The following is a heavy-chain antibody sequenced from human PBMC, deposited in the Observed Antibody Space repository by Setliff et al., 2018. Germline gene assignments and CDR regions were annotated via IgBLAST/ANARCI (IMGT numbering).Heavy chain of an antibody. V-gene: IGHV3-21*04. Sequence: GGSLRLSCAASGFTFSAYSMNWVRQAPGKGLEWVSSSSSTGRYTFYADSVKGRFTVSKDNAKNSLYLQMNSLRAEDTAVYYCARENYYVSSGYYYGVDYWGQGTLVTVSS. D-gene: IGHD3-22*01. J-gene: IGHJ4*02. CDR3: ARENYYVSSGYYYGVDY. CDR1: GFTFSAYS. CDR2: SSSTGRYT.